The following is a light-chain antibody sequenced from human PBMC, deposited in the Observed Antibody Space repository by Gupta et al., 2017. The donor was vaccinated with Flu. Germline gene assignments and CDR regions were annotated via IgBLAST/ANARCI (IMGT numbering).Light chain of an antibody. Sequence: SYVLNQPPSVSVAPGQTARITCGGNNIGSKSVHWYQQKPGQAPVLVVYDDIERPSGIPERFSGSKSGNTATLTTSRVEAGDEADYYCQVWDSSSDHRVFGGGTKLTVL. CDR2: DDI. V-gene: IGLV3-21*02. CDR1: NIGSKS. CDR3: QVWDSSSDHRV. J-gene: IGLJ3*02.